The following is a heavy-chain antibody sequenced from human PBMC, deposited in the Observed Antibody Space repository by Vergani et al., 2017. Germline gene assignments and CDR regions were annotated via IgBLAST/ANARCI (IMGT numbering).Heavy chain of an antibody. D-gene: IGHD1-26*01. J-gene: IGHJ6*03. V-gene: IGHV3-23*01. Sequence: EVQLLESGGGLVQPGGSWRLPCAASGLTSSSYAMSWVRQAPGKGLEWVSAISGSGGSTYYAESVKGRFPISIDNSKNTLYLQMISLRAEDTAVYYCAKEGNSGSYFGLYYFMDVWGEGTTVTVSS. CDR3: AKEGNSGSYFGLYYFMDV. CDR1: GLTSSSYA. CDR2: ISGSGGST.